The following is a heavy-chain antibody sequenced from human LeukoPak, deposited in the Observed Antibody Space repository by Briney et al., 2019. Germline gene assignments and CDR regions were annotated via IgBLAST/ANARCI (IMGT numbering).Heavy chain of an antibody. CDR2: IKSDGSST. CDR1: GFTFSSYW. D-gene: IGHD5-12*01. J-gene: IGHJ3*02. V-gene: IGHV3-74*01. Sequence: PGGSLRLSCAASGFTFSSYWMHWVRQAPGKGLVWVSRIKSDGSSTSYADPVKGRFTISRDNAKNTLYLQMNSLRAEDTAVYYCARVGARLRAFDIWGQGTMVTVSS. CDR3: ARVGARLRAFDI.